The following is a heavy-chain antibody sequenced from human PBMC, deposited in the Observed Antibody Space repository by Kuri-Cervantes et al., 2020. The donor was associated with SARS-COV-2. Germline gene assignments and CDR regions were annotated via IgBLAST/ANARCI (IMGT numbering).Heavy chain of an antibody. CDR1: GYIFNTYG. CDR2: INPLNGNT. D-gene: IGHD1-26*01. CDR3: ARCVAGASDYYYYMDV. J-gene: IGHJ6*03. V-gene: IGHV1-18*01. Sequence: ALVKVSCKASGYIFNTYGLSWVRRAPGQGLEWMGWINPLNGNTNYAQNLQGRVSMTTDTFTSTVYMELKSLRSDDTAVYYCARCVAGASDYYYYMDVWGKGTTVTVSS.